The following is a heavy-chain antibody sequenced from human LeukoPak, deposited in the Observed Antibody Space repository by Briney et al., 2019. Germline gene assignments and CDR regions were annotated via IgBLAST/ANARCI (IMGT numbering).Heavy chain of an antibody. CDR2: IYTGGST. D-gene: IGHD5-12*01. CDR3: AKDGSAHGGHESRGYYYGMDV. CDR1: GFTVSSNY. Sequence: GGSLRLSCAASGFTVSSNYMSWVRQAPGKGLEWVSVIYTGGSTYYTDSVKGRFTISRDYSKNTLYLQMNSLRAEDTAVYYCAKDGSAHGGHESRGYYYGMDVWGQGTTVTVSS. V-gene: IGHV3-66*01. J-gene: IGHJ6*02.